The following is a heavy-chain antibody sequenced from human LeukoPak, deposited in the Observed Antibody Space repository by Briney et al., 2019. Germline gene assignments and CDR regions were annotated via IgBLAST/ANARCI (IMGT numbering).Heavy chain of an antibody. V-gene: IGHV1-18*01. D-gene: IGHD3-9*01. CDR1: GYTFTSYG. J-gene: IGHJ6*02. CDR3: ARSGYYDILTGYSRRPYYYYYGMDV. Sequence: ASVKVSCKASGYTFTSYGISWVRQAPGQGLEWTGWISAYNGNTNYAQKLQGRVTMTTDTSTSTAYMELRSLRSDDTAVYYCARSGYYDILTGYSRRPYYYYYGMDVWGQGTTVTVSS. CDR2: ISAYNGNT.